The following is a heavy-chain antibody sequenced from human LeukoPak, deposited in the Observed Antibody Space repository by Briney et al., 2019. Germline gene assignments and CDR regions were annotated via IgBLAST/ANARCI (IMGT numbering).Heavy chain of an antibody. CDR1: GGSLSDYY. CDR3: ARAGYSYGYVDY. Sequence: SETLSHTCAVYGGSLSDYYWSWIRRSPGKGLEWIGEISHRGRTYYNLSLKSRVTISIDTSKNQFSLKLSSVTAADTAVYYCARAGYSYGYVDYWGQGTLVTVSS. V-gene: IGHV4-34*01. CDR2: ISHRGRT. D-gene: IGHD5-18*01. J-gene: IGHJ4*02.